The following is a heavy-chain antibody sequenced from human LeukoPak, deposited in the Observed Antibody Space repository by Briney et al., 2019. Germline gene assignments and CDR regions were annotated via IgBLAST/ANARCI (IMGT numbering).Heavy chain of an antibody. CDR3: AREIHPYYYDSSGYTDY. CDR1: GGSISSYY. V-gene: IGHV4-59*12. CDR2: IYYSGST. D-gene: IGHD3-22*01. Sequence: PSETLSLTCTVSGGSISSYYWSWIRQPPGKGLEWIGYIYYSGSTNYNPSLKSRVTISVDTSKNQFSLKLSSVTAADTAVYYCAREIHPYYYDSSGYTDYWGQGTLVTVSS. J-gene: IGHJ4*02.